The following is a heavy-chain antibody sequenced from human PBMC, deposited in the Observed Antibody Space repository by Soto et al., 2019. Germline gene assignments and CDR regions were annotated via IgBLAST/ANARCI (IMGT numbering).Heavy chain of an antibody. V-gene: IGHV1-69*02. J-gene: IGHJ5*02. D-gene: IGHD5-12*01. CDR2: IIPILGIA. Sequence: SVKVSCKASGGTFSSYTISWVRQAPGQGLEWMGRIIPILGIANYAQKFQGRVTITADKSTSTAYMELSSLRSEDTAVYYCASLPYSGYDFFWFDPWGQGTLVTVSS. CDR1: GGTFSSYT. CDR3: ASLPYSGYDFFWFDP.